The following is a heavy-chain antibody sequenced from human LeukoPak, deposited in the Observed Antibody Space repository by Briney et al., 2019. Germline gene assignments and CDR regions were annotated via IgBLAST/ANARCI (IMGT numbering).Heavy chain of an antibody. Sequence: GASVKVSCKASGYTISDYFMHWVRQAPGKGLEWMGGFDPEEDRTVYAHKFRGRVTMTEDTSTDTAYMELSGLTSEDTAVYYCAAMRPYFSDGRGYSNPPNWFDPWGQGTLVTVSS. J-gene: IGHJ5*02. V-gene: IGHV1-24*01. D-gene: IGHD3-22*01. CDR3: AAMRPYFSDGRGYSNPPNWFDP. CDR2: FDPEEDRT. CDR1: GYTISDYF.